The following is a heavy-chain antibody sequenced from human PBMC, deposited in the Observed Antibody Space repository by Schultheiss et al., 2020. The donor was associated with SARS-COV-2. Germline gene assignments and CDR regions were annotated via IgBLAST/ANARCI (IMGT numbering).Heavy chain of an antibody. CDR3: ARVDY. CDR2: IWYDGSNE. V-gene: IGHV3-33*08. J-gene: IGHJ4*02. CDR1: GFTFSSHA. Sequence: GGSLRLSCATSGFTFSSHAMSWVRQAPGKGLEWVAVIWYDGSNEYYADSVKGRFTISRDNSKNTLYLQMNSLRAEDTAVYYCARVDYWGQGTLVTVSS.